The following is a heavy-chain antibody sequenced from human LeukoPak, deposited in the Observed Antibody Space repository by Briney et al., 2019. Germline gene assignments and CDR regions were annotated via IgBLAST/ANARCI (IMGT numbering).Heavy chain of an antibody. CDR1: GYRFTSYW. D-gene: IGHD5-18*01. Sequence: GESLKISCKGSGYRFTSYWIGWVRQMPGKGLEWMGIIYPGDSDTRYSPSFQGQVTISAEKSISTAYLQWSSLKAADTAMYYCARQVDTAMVTFDYWGQGTLVTVSS. CDR2: IYPGDSDT. V-gene: IGHV5-51*01. J-gene: IGHJ4*02. CDR3: ARQVDTAMVTFDY.